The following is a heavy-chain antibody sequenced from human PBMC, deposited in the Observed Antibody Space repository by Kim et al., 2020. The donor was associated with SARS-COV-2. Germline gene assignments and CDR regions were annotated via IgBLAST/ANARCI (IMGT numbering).Heavy chain of an antibody. D-gene: IGHD3-10*01. Sequence: AYGGATEDAASVKGRFTISRDDSKSIAYLQMNSLKTEDTAVYYCTRPYYYWGQGTLVTVSS. CDR3: TRPYYY. CDR2: AYGGAT. V-gene: IGHV3-49*02. J-gene: IGHJ4*02.